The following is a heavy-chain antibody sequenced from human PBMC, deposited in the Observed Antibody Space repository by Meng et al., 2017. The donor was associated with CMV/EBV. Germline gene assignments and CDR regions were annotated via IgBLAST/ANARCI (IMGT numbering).Heavy chain of an antibody. CDR1: GGSISNYY. V-gene: IGHV4-59*01. CDR3: AREPSNCSSTSCYLREIDY. CDR2: VHSSGTT. J-gene: IGHJ4*02. D-gene: IGHD2-2*01. Sequence: SETLSLTCSVSGGSISNYYWSWIRQSPGKGLEWIGYVHSSGTTNYNGSLKSRVTIALDTSKNQFSLKLSSLTAADTAIYYCAREPSNCSSTSCYLREIDYWGQGTLVTVSS.